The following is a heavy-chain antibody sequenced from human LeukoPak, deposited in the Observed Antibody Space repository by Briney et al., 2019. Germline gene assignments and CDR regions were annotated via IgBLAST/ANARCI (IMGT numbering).Heavy chain of an antibody. D-gene: IGHD2-2*01. CDR3: AKGPGRVPARKWYDP. Sequence: GGSLRLSCAASGFTFSSYAMSWVRQAPGKGLEWVSAISGSGGSTYYADSVKGRFTISRDNSKNTLYLQMNSLRAEDTAVYYCAKGPGRVPARKWYDPWGQGTLVTVSS. J-gene: IGHJ5*02. CDR2: ISGSGGST. V-gene: IGHV3-23*01. CDR1: GFTFSSYA.